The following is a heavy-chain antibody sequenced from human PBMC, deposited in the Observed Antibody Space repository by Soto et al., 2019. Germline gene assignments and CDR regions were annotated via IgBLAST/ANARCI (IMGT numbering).Heavy chain of an antibody. CDR2: ISYDGSDM. D-gene: IGHD1-26*01. CDR3: AKDPRGIVGAGAWLDS. J-gene: IGHJ4*02. CDR1: GFSFSSYA. V-gene: IGHV3-30*18. Sequence: QVHLVESGGDVVQPGRSLRLSCAASGFSFSSYAIHWVRQAPGKGLEWVAVISYDGSDMYYGDSVKGRLTISRDNSNNTLYPQMNGLRPDYTALYYCAKDPRGIVGAGAWLDSWGQGTLVIVSS.